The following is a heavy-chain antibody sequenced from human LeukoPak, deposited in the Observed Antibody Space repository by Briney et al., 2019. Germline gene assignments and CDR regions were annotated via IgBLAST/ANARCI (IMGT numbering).Heavy chain of an antibody. CDR2: ISGSGGST. D-gene: IGHD1-26*01. CDR3: ARDREGPGYYYGMDV. J-gene: IGHJ6*02. CDR1: GFTFSSYA. Sequence: GGSLRLSCAASGFTFSSYAMSWVRQAPGKGLEWVSAISGSGGSTYYADSVKGRFTISRDNSKNTLYLQMNSLRAEDTAVYYCARDREGPGYYYGMDVWGQGTTVTVSS. V-gene: IGHV3-23*01.